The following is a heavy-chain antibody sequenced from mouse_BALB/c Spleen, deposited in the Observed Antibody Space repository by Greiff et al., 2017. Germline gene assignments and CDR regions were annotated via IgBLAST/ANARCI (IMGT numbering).Heavy chain of an antibody. CDR2: ISSGGGST. J-gene: IGHJ4*01. V-gene: IGHV5-12-1*01. Sequence: EVQGVESGGGLVKPGGSLKLSCAASGFAFSSYDMSWVRQTPEKRLEWVAYISSGGGSTYYPDTVKGRFTISRDNAKNTLYLQMSSLKSEDTAMYYCARHPYYYGSSYDYAMDYWGQGTSVTVSS. CDR3: ARHPYYYGSSYDYAMDY. CDR1: GFAFSSYD. D-gene: IGHD1-1*01.